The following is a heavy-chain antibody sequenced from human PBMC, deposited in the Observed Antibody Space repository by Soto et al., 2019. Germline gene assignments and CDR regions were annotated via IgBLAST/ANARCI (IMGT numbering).Heavy chain of an antibody. D-gene: IGHD3-10*01. V-gene: IGHV3-64*01. CDR2: ISSNGGST. CDR3: ARDGGYYYGSGSYQFDY. Sequence: EVQLVESGGGLVQPGGSLRLSCAASGFTFSSYATHWVRQAPGKGLEYVSAISSNGGSTYYANSVKGRFTISRDNSKNTLYLQMGSLRAEDMAVYYCARDGGYYYGSGSYQFDYWGQGTLVTVSS. J-gene: IGHJ4*02. CDR1: GFTFSSYA.